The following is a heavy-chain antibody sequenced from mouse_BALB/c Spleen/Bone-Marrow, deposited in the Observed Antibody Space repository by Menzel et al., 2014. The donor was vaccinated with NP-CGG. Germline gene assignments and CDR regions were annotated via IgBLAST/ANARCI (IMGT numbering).Heavy chain of an antibody. CDR1: GFSLTSYG. D-gene: IGHD1-1*01. CDR3: ARDYYGSLYAMDY. J-gene: IGHJ4*01. Sequence: QVQLKESGPGLVAPSQSLSITCTVSGFSLTSYGVRWVRQPPGKGLEWLGVIWAGGSTNYNSALMSRLSISKDNSKSQVFLKMSSLQTDDTAMYYCARDYYGSLYAMDYWGQGTSVTVSS. V-gene: IGHV2-9*02. CDR2: IWAGGST.